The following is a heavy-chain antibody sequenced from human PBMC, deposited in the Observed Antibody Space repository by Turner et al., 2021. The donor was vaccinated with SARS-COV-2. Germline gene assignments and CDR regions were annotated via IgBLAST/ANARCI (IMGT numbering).Heavy chain of an antibody. CDR1: GFTFSSYG. J-gene: IGHJ4*02. CDR3: AKGFGDYVHY. V-gene: IGHV3-30*18. Sequence: QVQLVESGGGVVQPGRSLRLSCAASGFTFSSYGMHWVRQAPGKGLEWVAVISYDGNNKFYADSVKGRFTISRGNSKNTLYLQMNSLRAEDTAVYYCAKGFGDYVHYWGQGTLVTVSS. CDR2: ISYDGNNK. D-gene: IGHD4-17*01.